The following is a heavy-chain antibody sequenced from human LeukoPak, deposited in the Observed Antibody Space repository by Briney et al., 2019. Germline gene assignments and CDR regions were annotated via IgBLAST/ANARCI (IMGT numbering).Heavy chain of an antibody. J-gene: IGHJ5*02. D-gene: IGHD6-13*01. CDR3: ARVGQQLVRANWFDP. V-gene: IGHV4-38-2*02. CDR1: GYSISSGYY. CDR2: IYHSGST. Sequence: SETLSLTCTVSGYSISSGYYWGWIRQPPGKGLEWIGSIYHSGSTYYNPSLKSRVTISVDTSKNQFSLKLSSVTAADTAVYYCARVGQQLVRANWFDPWGQGTLVTVSS.